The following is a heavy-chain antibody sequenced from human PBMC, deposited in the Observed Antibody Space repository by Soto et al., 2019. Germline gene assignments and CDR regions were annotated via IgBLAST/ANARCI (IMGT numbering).Heavy chain of an antibody. V-gene: IGHV1-2*02. CDR1: GYTFTVRY. J-gene: IGHJ4*02. Sequence: QVHLVQSGAEVKKPGASVKVSCKASGYTFTVRYMHWVRQAPGQGLEWMGWINPNSGGTNYARKFQGRVTITRDTANSTAYMELSRLTFDDTAVYYCARADRSGFICHFGSWGQGTLVTVSS. CDR3: ARADRSGFICHFGS. D-gene: IGHD3-22*01. CDR2: INPNSGGT.